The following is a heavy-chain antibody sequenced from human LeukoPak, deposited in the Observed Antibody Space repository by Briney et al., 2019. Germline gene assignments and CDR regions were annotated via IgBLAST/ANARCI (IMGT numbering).Heavy chain of an antibody. CDR1: GFTFSSYW. CDR2: IKQDGSEK. Sequence: PGGSLRLSCAASGFTFSSYWMSWVRQAPGKGLEWVANIKQDGSEKYYVDSVKGRFTISGDNAKNSLYLQMNSLRAEDTAVYYCATSGYCSSTSCAGGMDVWGKGTTVTVSS. D-gene: IGHD2-2*01. CDR3: ATSGYCSSTSCAGGMDV. J-gene: IGHJ6*04. V-gene: IGHV3-7*03.